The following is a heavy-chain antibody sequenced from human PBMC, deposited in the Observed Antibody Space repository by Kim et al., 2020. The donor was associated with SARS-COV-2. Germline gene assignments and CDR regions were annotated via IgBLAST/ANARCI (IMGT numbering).Heavy chain of an antibody. D-gene: IGHD3-3*01. CDR1: GYTFTSYA. J-gene: IGHJ6*02. V-gene: IGHV7-4-1*02. Sequence: ASVKVSCKASGYTFTSYAMNWVRQAPGQGLEWMGWINTNTGNPTYAQGFTGRFVFSLDTYVSTAYLQISSLKAEDTAVYYCARRYDFWSGAGDYYYLMDVWGQGTTVTVSS. CDR3: ARRYDFWSGAGDYYYLMDV. CDR2: INTNTGNP.